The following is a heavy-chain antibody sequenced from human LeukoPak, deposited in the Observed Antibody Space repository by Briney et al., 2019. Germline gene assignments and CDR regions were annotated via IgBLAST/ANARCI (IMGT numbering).Heavy chain of an antibody. CDR1: GYTFTSYG. V-gene: IGHV1-18*01. D-gene: IGHD5-24*01. Sequence: GASVKVSCKASGYTFTSYGISWVRQAPGQGLEWMGWISAYNGNTNYAQKLQGRVTMTTDTSTSTAYMELRSLRSDDTAVYYCARPRDGYNSYYFDYWGQGTLVTVSS. J-gene: IGHJ4*02. CDR3: ARPRDGYNSYYFDY. CDR2: ISAYNGNT.